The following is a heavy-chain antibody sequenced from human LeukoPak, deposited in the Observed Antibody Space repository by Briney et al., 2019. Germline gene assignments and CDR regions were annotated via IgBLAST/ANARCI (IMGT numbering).Heavy chain of an antibody. Sequence: GGSLRLSCAASGFXFSSYSMNWVRQAPGKGLEWVSCISGSSSYMYYADSVKGRFTISRDNAKNSLYLQLNSLRAEDTAIYYCARDRDTVTGYFDLWGRGTLVTVSS. J-gene: IGHJ2*01. CDR1: GFXFSSYS. V-gene: IGHV3-21*01. CDR3: ARDRDTVTGYFDL. CDR2: ISGSSSYM. D-gene: IGHD4-17*01.